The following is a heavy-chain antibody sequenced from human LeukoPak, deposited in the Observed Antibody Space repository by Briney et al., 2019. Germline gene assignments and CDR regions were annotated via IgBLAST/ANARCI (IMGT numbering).Heavy chain of an antibody. D-gene: IGHD6-19*01. V-gene: IGHV3-23*01. J-gene: IGHJ4*02. CDR1: GFTFTSYA. CDR2: IGGSGGST. CDR3: AKVGAVAAFPRDFDY. Sequence: PGGSLRLSCAASGFTFTSYAMSWVRQAPGKGLEWVSAIGGSGGSTYYADSVKGRFTISRDNFKNTLYLQMNSLRAEDTAVYYCAKVGAVAAFPRDFDYWGQGTLVTVSS.